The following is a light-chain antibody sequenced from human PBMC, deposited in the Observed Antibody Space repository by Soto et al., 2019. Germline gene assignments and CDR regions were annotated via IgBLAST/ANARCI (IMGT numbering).Light chain of an antibody. V-gene: IGKV1-5*01. J-gene: IGKJ5*01. CDR1: QSISSW. Sequence: GDRVTITCPASQSISSWLAWYQQKPAKAPNFXVYDASNLESGVPSSFSGSGSGTEFTLTINNLKTDDLANYICQQSYSTHTSTFGQGTRLEI. CDR2: DAS. CDR3: QQSYSTHTST.